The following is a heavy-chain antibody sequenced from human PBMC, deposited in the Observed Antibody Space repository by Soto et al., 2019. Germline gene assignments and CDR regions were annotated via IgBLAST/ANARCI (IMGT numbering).Heavy chain of an antibody. CDR3: ASPPPGKVVAGTLGY. Sequence: PGGSLRLSCAASGFTFCSYSMNWVRQAPGKGLEWLSYISSSSSTIYYADSVKGRFTISRDNAKNSLYLQMNSLRAEDTAVYYCASPPPGKVVAGTLGYWGQGTLVTVSS. J-gene: IGHJ4*02. CDR2: ISSSSSTI. V-gene: IGHV3-48*01. D-gene: IGHD6-19*01. CDR1: GFTFCSYS.